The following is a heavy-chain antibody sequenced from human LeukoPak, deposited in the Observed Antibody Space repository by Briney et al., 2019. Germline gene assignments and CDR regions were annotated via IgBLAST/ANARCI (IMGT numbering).Heavy chain of an antibody. Sequence: GVSLRLSCAASGFTVSTYWMTWARQALWKGLEWVANIKHGGTEKYYMDSVRGRFTISRDDAKNSLYLQMSSLRAEDTAVYYCARDAYTAASDSWGQGTLVTVSS. CDR2: IKHGGTEK. D-gene: IGHD2-21*01. V-gene: IGHV3-7*01. J-gene: IGHJ4*02. CDR3: ARDAYTAASDS. CDR1: GFTVSTYW.